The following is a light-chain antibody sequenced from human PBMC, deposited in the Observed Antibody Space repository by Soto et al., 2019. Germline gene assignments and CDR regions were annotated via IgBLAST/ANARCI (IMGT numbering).Light chain of an antibody. CDR2: AAS. Sequence: DIQMTQSPSSLSASVGDRVTITCRTSQSITNYLNWYQQKPGKAPKLLIYAASTLQSGVPSRFSGSGSGTDFTLTISSLQPGDFASCYCQQTYTSPLYTFGQGTKLEIK. CDR3: QQTYTSPLYT. V-gene: IGKV1-39*01. J-gene: IGKJ2*01. CDR1: QSITNY.